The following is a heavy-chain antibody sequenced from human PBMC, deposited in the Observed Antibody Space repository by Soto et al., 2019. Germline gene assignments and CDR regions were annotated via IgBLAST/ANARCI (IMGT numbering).Heavy chain of an antibody. CDR3: ARIAVAGTDH. CDR1: GYTFTSYD. CDR2: IIPIFGTA. D-gene: IGHD6-19*01. J-gene: IGHJ4*02. Sequence: SVKVSCKASGYTFTSYDINWVRQAPGQGLEWMGGIIPIFGTANYAQKFQGRVTITADESTSTAYMELSSLRSEDTAVYYCARIAVAGTDHWGQGTLVTVSS. V-gene: IGHV1-69*13.